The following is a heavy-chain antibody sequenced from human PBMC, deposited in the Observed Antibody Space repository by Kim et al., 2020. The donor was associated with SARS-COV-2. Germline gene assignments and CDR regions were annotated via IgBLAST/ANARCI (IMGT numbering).Heavy chain of an antibody. CDR3: VRELMAGVGDYSV. CDR1: GFTFSTYW. J-gene: IGHJ3*01. V-gene: IGHV3-74*01. D-gene: IGHD3-16*01. Sequence: GGSLRLSCAASGFTFSTYWMHWVRQPPGKGLVWVSRISPDGSVPIYADSVKGRFTMSRDNAKDTLVLEMNSLRAEDTAVYYCVRELMAGVGDYSVRGLGTMVTVAS. CDR2: ISPDGSVP.